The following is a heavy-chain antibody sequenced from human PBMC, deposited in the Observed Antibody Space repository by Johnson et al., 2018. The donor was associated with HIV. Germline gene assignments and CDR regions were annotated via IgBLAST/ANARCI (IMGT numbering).Heavy chain of an antibody. Sequence: VQLVESGGGLVQPGGSLRLSCAASGFTFSTYWMSWVRQAPGKGLEWVANIKQDGSEKYYVDSVKGRFTISRDNAKNSLYLQMNSLRAEDTAVYYCARALLIAARPVGAFYIWGQGTMVTVSS. CDR2: IKQDGSEK. D-gene: IGHD6-6*01. V-gene: IGHV3-7*01. J-gene: IGHJ3*02. CDR3: ARALLIAARPVGAFYI. CDR1: GFTFSTYW.